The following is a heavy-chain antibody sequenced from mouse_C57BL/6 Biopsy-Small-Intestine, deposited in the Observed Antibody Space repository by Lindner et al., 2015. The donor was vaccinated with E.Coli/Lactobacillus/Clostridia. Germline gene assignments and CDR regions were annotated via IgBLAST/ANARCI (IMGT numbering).Heavy chain of an antibody. J-gene: IGHJ4*01. Sequence: SVKVSCKASGYTFTNYYIHWVRQAPGQGLEWMGIIDPRGGRVTFAEKFYSRVTMTSDTSTSTVYMELNSLRSDDTAVYYCARPGTLYDFWSGYPFDYWGQGTLVTVSS. V-gene: IGHV1S61*01. CDR3: ARPGTLYDFWSGYPFDY. D-gene: IGHD1-1*01. CDR1: GYTFTNYY. CDR2: IDPRGGRV.